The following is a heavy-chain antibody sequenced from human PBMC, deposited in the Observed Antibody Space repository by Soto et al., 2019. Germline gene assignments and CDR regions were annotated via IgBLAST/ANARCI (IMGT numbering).Heavy chain of an antibody. CDR1: GFTFSDSW. Sequence: EVQLVESGGGLVQPGGSLRLSCTASGFTFSDSWMTWVRQAPGKGLEWVARIKPDESEKKYADSVKGRFSISRDNAKNSMYLQMDSLRGEDTAVYYCARGLRSVLDYWGQGTLVTLSS. D-gene: IGHD6-6*01. CDR2: IKPDESEK. CDR3: ARGLRSVLDY. V-gene: IGHV3-7*01. J-gene: IGHJ4*02.